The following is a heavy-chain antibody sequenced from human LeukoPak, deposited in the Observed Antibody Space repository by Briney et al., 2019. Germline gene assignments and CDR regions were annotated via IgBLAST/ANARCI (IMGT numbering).Heavy chain of an antibody. CDR2: FDPEDGET. J-gene: IGHJ6*02. Sequence: ASVKASCKVSGYTLTELSMHWVRQAPGKGLEWMGGFDPEDGETIYAQKFQGRVTMTEDTSTDTAYMELSSLRSEDTAVYYCATYIVVVPAARQTKYYYYYGMGVWGQGTTVTVSS. V-gene: IGHV1-24*01. CDR3: ATYIVVVPAARQTKYYYYYGMGV. D-gene: IGHD2-2*01. CDR1: GYTLTELS.